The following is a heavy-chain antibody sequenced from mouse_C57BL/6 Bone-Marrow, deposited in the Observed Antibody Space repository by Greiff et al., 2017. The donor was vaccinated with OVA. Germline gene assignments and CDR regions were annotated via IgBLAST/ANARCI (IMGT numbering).Heavy chain of an antibody. CDR3: ARYSLPTAMDY. J-gene: IGHJ4*01. V-gene: IGHV1-64*01. CDR1: GYTFTSYW. CDR2: IHPNSGST. Sequence: QVQLQQPGAELVKPGASVKLSCKASGYTFTSYWMHWVKQRPGQGLEWIGMIHPNSGSTNYNEKFKSKATLTVDKSSSTGYMQLSSLTSEDSAVYYCARYSLPTAMDYWGQGTSVTVSS. D-gene: IGHD5-5*01.